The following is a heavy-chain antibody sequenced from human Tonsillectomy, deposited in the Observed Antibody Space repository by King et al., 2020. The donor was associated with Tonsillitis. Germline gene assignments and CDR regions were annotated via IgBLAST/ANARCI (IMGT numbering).Heavy chain of an antibody. CDR1: GFTFDDYA. CDR2: ISWNSGSI. CDR3: AKDLRLGRY. Sequence: QLVQSGGGLVQPGRSLRLSCAASGFTFDDYAMHWVRQAPGKGLEWVSGISWNSGSIGYAESVKGRFTISRDNAKNSLYLQMNSLSAEDTALYYCAKDLRLGRYWGQPTLATVSP. D-gene: IGHD3-16*01. V-gene: IGHV3-9*01. J-gene: IGHJ4*02.